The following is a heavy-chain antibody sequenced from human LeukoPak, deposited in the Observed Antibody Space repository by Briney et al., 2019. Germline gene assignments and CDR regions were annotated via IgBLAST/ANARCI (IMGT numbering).Heavy chain of an antibody. CDR2: ISYDGSSK. Sequence: GGSLRLSCAASGFTFSSYGMHWVRRAPGKGLEWVAVISYDGSSKYYADSVKGRFTISRDNSKNTLYLQMNSLRAEDTAVYYCAKDHEYYGSAGLADYWGQGTLVTVSS. V-gene: IGHV3-30*18. CDR3: AKDHEYYGSAGLADY. J-gene: IGHJ4*02. CDR1: GFTFSSYG. D-gene: IGHD3-10*01.